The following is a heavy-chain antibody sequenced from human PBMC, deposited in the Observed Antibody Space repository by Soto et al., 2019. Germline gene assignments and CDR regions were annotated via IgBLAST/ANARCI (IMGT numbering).Heavy chain of an antibody. CDR2: IYSGGST. CDR1: GFTDSNNY. V-gene: IGHV3-53*01. D-gene: IGHD2-2*02. CDR3: ATYTSLDY. Sequence: PGWSLRLSCAASGFTDSNNYMSWVRQAPGKGLEWVSLIYSGGSTFYADSVKGRFTISRDNSKNTLFLQMNSLRAEDTAVYFCATYTSLDYWGQGTLVTVSS. J-gene: IGHJ4*02.